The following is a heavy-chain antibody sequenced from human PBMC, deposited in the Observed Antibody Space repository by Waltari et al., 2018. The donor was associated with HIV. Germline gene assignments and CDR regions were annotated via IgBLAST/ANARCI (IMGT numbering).Heavy chain of an antibody. J-gene: IGHJ4*02. Sequence: EVQLLESGGGLVPPGWYLRPSCATYGFTSSSQPAGWGRQAPRKVLWWVSAITVGGGSTYYADSVKGRFTISRDNSKNTLYLQMDSLRAEDTAVYYCARQSLGSFDYWGQGTLVTVSS. CDR3: ARQSLGSFDY. D-gene: IGHD7-27*01. V-gene: IGHV3-23*01. CDR1: GFTSSSQP. CDR2: ITVGGGST.